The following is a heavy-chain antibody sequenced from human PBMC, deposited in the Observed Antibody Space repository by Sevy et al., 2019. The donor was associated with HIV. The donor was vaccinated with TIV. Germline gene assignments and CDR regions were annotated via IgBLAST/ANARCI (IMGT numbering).Heavy chain of an antibody. J-gene: IGHJ6*02. CDR1: GFALSNYYA. Sequence: GGSLRLSCAASGFALSNYYAMHWVRQAPGKGLEWVALISYDGSDNYYADSVKGRFTISRDNFKNTLYLQMNSLTTEDTAVYYCARPRANYVDHYFFYAMDVWGQGTTVTVSS. CDR2: ISYDGSDN. V-gene: IGHV3-30-3*01. D-gene: IGHD4-17*01. CDR3: ARPRANYVDHYFFYAMDV.